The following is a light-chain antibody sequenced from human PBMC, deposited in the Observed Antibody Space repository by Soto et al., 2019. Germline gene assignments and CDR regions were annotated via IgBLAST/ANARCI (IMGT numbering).Light chain of an antibody. CDR3: AAWDDSLNGVV. J-gene: IGLJ2*01. CDR1: NSNIGSNT. Sequence: QSVLTQPPSASGTPGQRVTISCSGSNSNIGSNTVNWYQQLPGTAPKLLIYSNNQRPSGVPDRFSGSKSGTSASLGISGLQSEDEADYYCAAWDDSLNGVVFGGGTKLTVL. CDR2: SNN. V-gene: IGLV1-44*01.